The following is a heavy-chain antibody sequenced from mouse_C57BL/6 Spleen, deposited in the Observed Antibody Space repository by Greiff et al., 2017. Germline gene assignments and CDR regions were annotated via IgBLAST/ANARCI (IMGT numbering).Heavy chain of an antibody. D-gene: IGHD2-1*01. CDR3: ARSDGNYGDY. V-gene: IGHV1-82*01. CDR2: IYPGDGDT. CDR1: GYAFSSSW. J-gene: IGHJ4*01. Sequence: VQLQQSGPELVKPGASVKISCKASGYAFSSSWMNWVKQRPGKGLEWIGRIYPGDGDTNYNGKFKGKATLTADKSSSTAYMQLSSLTSADSGVYYGARSDGNYGDYWGQGTSVTVSS.